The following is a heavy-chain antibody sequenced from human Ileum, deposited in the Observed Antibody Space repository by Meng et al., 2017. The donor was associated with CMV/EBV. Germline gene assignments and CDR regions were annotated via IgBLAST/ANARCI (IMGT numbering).Heavy chain of an antibody. CDR2: IFATGTT. J-gene: IGHJ5*02. CDR3: ARDRFDP. Sequence: QVQLQESGLGLVKPSETLSLTCTVSGASLNDYYWSWIRQPAGKGLEWIGRIFATGTTNYNPSLKSRVTMSVDTSKNQFPLKLTSVTAADTAVYFCARDRFDPWGQGALVTVSS. V-gene: IGHV4-4*07. CDR1: GASLNDYY.